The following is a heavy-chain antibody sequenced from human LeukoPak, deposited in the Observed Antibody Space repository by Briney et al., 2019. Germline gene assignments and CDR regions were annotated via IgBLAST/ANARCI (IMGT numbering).Heavy chain of an antibody. D-gene: IGHD1-14*01. CDR1: GYTFTGYY. Sequence: GASVKVSCKASGYTFTGYYMHWVRQAPGQGLEWMGWINPNSGGTNYAQKFQGRVTMTRDTSISTAYMELSRLRSDDTAVYYCARDGIWQNYYYYYYMDVWGKGTTVTISS. CDR3: ARDGIWQNYYYYYYMDV. J-gene: IGHJ6*03. V-gene: IGHV1-2*02. CDR2: INPNSGGT.